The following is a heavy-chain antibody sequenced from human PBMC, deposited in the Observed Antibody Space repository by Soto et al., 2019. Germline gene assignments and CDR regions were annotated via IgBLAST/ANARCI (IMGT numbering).Heavy chain of an antibody. Sequence: GGSLRLSCAASGFTFSSYAMHWVRQAPGKGLEYVSAISSNGGSTYYANSVKGRFTISRDNSKNTLYLQMGSLRAEDMAVYYCARDRWTAPLYYYYMDVWGKGTTVTVSS. V-gene: IGHV3-64*01. CDR2: ISSNGGST. D-gene: IGHD5-18*01. CDR1: GFTFSSYA. J-gene: IGHJ6*03. CDR3: ARDRWTAPLYYYYMDV.